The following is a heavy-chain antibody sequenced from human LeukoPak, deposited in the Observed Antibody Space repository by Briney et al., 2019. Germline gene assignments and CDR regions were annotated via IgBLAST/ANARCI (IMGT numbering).Heavy chain of an antibody. V-gene: IGHV2-5*02. CDR1: GFSLSTSGVG. D-gene: IGHD3-22*01. J-gene: IGHJ3*02. CDR2: IYWDDDK. Sequence: ESGPTLVNPTQTLTLTCTFSGFSLSTSGVGVGWIRQPPGKALEWLALIYWDDDKRYSPSLKSRLTITRDTSKNQVVLTMTNMDPVDTATYYCAHRRQYYDSSFYYGGGFDIWGQGTMVTVSS. CDR3: AHRRQYYDSSFYYGGGFDI.